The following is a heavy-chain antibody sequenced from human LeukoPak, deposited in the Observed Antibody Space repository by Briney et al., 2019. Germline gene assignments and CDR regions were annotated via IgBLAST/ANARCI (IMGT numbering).Heavy chain of an antibody. CDR3: ARDNGSGDYYDY. J-gene: IGHJ4*02. CDR1: GGSISRYY. CDR2: IYYSGST. D-gene: IGHD3-22*01. Sequence: SETLSLTGTVSGGSISRYYWSWIRQPPGKGLEWIGYIYYSGSTNYNPSLKSRVTMSVDTSKNQFSLKLCSVTAADTAVYYCARDNGSGDYYDYWGQGTLVTVSS. V-gene: IGHV4-59*01.